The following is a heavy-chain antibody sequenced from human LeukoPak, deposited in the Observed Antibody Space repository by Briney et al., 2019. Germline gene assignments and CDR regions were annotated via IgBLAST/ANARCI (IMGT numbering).Heavy chain of an antibody. V-gene: IGHV3-23*01. Sequence: GGSLRLSCAASGFTFSSYAMNWVRQAPGKGLEWVSTISGSGGSKHYADSVEGRFTISRDNAKNSLYLQMNSLRAEDTAVYYCARDIAAAGTGYWGQGTLVTVSS. J-gene: IGHJ4*02. CDR1: GFTFSSYA. CDR3: ARDIAAAGTGY. CDR2: ISGSGGSK. D-gene: IGHD6-13*01.